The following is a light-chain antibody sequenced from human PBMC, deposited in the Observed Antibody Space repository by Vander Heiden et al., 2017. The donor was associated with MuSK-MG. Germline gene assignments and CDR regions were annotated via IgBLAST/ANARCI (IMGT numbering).Light chain of an antibody. CDR1: NIGSKS. V-gene: IGLV3-21*02. CDR3: QVCDSSSDHVV. CDR2: DDS. Sequence: SYVLTQPPSVSVAPGQPATITCGGNNIGSKSVPWYQQKPGQAPVLVVYDDSHRPSGIPERFSGSNSGNTATLTISRVEVGDEADYYCQVCDSSSDHVVFGGGTELTVL. J-gene: IGLJ2*01.